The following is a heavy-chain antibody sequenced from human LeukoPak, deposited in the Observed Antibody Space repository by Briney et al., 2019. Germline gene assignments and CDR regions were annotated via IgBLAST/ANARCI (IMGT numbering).Heavy chain of an antibody. CDR1: EFTFSSYG. V-gene: IGHV3-30-3*01. J-gene: IGHJ4*02. Sequence: PGGSLRLSGAGSEFTFSSYGMHWVHQARGKGLEWIAVISYDGSNKYYADSVKGRFTIFRDNSKNTLYLQMNSLRAEDTAVYYCARSRVVPVYASLGYWGQGTLVTVSS. CDR2: ISYDGSNK. CDR3: ARSRVVPVYASLGY. D-gene: IGHD5/OR15-5a*01.